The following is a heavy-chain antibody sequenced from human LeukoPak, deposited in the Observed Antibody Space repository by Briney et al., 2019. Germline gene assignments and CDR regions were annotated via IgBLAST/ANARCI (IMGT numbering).Heavy chain of an antibody. J-gene: IGHJ6*03. CDR1: GGSISSYY. V-gene: IGHV4-59*01. Sequence: SETLSLTCTVSGGSISSYYWSWIRQPPGKGLEWIGYIYYSGSTNYNPSLKSRVTISVDTSKNQFSLKLSSVTAADTAVYYCARERYYYYMDVWGKGTTVTVSS. CDR3: ARERYYYYMDV. CDR2: IYYSGST.